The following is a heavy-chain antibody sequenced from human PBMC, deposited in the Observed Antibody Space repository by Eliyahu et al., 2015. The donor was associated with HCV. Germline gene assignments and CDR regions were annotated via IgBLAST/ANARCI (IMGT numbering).Heavy chain of an antibody. V-gene: IGHV4-61*03. Sequence: QVQLQESGPGLVKPSETLSLTCSXFSDSVRXGSYYWTWXRQPPGEGLEWIXYIYNGGGSTNYXPSLKSRVTISLDTSKNDVSLTLTSVTAADTAVYYCARGGMYCSGGRCFTFDYWGQGTLVTVSS. CDR2: IYNGGGST. CDR3: ARGGMYCSGGRCFTFDY. CDR1: SDSVRXGSYY. D-gene: IGHD2-15*01. J-gene: IGHJ4*02.